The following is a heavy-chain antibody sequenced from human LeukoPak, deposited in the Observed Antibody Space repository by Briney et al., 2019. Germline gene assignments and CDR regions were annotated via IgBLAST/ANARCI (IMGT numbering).Heavy chain of an antibody. J-gene: IGHJ4*02. Sequence: GGSLRLSCAASGFTFRTYWMSWVRQAPGKGLEWVANIKQDGSEKYYVDSVKGRFTISRDNAKNSLYLQMDSLRAEDTAVYYCVRAGYTYGTLYFWGQGTLVTVSS. D-gene: IGHD5-18*01. CDR3: VRAGYTYGTLYF. CDR2: IKQDGSEK. CDR1: GFTFRTYW. V-gene: IGHV3-7*01.